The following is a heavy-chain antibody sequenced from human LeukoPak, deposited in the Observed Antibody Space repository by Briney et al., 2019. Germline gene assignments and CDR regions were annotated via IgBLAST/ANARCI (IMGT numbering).Heavy chain of an antibody. D-gene: IGHD2-2*02. CDR2: IYYSGST. CDR3: ARGYIVVVPAAIGDYFDY. CDR1: GGSISSSNYY. J-gene: IGHJ4*02. Sequence: KSSETLSLTCTVSGGSISSSNYYWGWIRQPPGKGLEWIGSIYYSGSTYYNPSLKSRVTISVDTSKNHFSLKLSSVTAADTAVYYCARGYIVVVPAAIGDYFDYWGQGTLVTVSS. V-gene: IGHV4-39*02.